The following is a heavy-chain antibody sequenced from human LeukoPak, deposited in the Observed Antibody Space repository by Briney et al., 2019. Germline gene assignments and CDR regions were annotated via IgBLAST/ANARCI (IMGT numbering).Heavy chain of an antibody. CDR1: GGSISRGDYY. CDR2: IYYRGST. Sequence: SETLSLACTLSGGSISRGDYYWSWIRQPPGKGLEWIVYIYYRGSTYYNPSLKSRVTISVDTSKKQFSLKLSAVTAADTGVYYCASVNSSGYFWEFDYWGQGTLVTVSS. CDR3: ASVNSSGYFWEFDY. D-gene: IGHD3-22*01. V-gene: IGHV4-30-4*08. J-gene: IGHJ4*02.